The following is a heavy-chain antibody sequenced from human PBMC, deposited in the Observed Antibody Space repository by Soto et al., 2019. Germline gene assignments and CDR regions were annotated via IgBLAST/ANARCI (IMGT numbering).Heavy chain of an antibody. CDR1: GYTFTCSG. CDR2: ISTDNGNT. CDR3: ARDQGITTFGVYSMYYYGMDV. Sequence: QVQLVQSGAEVKKPGASVKVSCKASGYTFTCSGISWVRQAPGQGLEWLGWISTDNGNTNYAQHLQGRVSLTTDTSTSTAYMDLRSLRSDDTAVYYCARDQGITTFGVYSMYYYGMDVWGQGTTVTVSS. V-gene: IGHV1-18*01. J-gene: IGHJ6*02. D-gene: IGHD3-3*01.